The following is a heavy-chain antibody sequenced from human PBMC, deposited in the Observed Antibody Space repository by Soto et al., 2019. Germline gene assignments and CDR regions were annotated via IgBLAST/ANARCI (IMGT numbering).Heavy chain of an antibody. CDR1: GGSISSYY. D-gene: IGHD5-18*01. Sequence: ETLSLTCTVSGGSISSYYWSWIRQPPGKGLEWIGYIYYSGSTNYNPSLKSRVTISVDTSKNQFSLKLSSVTAADTAVYYCARGQYSYGYFYFDYWGQGTLVTVSS. J-gene: IGHJ4*02. CDR3: ARGQYSYGYFYFDY. V-gene: IGHV4-59*01. CDR2: IYYSGST.